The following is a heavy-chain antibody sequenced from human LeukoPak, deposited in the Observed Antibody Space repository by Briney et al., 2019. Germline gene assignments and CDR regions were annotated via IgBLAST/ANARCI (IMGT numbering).Heavy chain of an antibody. V-gene: IGHV3-23*01. CDR1: GFTFSSYA. Sequence: PGGSLRLSCAASGFTFSSYAMSWVRQAPGKGLEWVSAISGSGGSTYYADSVKGRFTISRDNSKNTLYLQMNSLRAEDTAVYYCAKAMIGRVLLWFREPFDPWGQGTLVTVSS. CDR3: AKAMIGRVLLWFREPFDP. J-gene: IGHJ5*02. D-gene: IGHD3-10*01. CDR2: ISGSGGST.